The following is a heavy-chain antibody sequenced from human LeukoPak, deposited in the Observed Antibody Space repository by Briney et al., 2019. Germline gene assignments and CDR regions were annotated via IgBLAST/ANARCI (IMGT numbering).Heavy chain of an antibody. D-gene: IGHD1-1*01. CDR3: AKDSQLDVGSDYYYFFYMDV. J-gene: IGHJ6*03. Sequence: GGSLRLSCAASGFSFSTFGMYWVRQVPGKGLEWVAFIRYDGNDKYYGDSAKDRFTISRDNSKNTLYLQMNSLTTDDTGVYYCAKDSQLDVGSDYYYFFYMDVWGRGTTVTVSS. CDR1: GFSFSTFG. V-gene: IGHV3-30*02. CDR2: IRYDGNDK.